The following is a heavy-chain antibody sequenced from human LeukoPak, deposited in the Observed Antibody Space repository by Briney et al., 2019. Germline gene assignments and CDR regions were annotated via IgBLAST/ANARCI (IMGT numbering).Heavy chain of an antibody. Sequence: GGSLRLSCEASGFSMSVYWMSWVRQAPGKGLEWVGNVKQDGSERNYVDSVKGRFTISRDSAKKSLYLQMNGLRAEDTAVHYCARDWGAYYHFFDYWGQGTLVTVSS. V-gene: IGHV3-7*01. CDR3: ARDWGAYYHFFDY. CDR1: GFSMSVYW. D-gene: IGHD3-22*01. CDR2: VKQDGSER. J-gene: IGHJ4*02.